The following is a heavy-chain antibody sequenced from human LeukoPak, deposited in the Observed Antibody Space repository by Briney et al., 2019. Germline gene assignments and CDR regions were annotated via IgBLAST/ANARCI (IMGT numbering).Heavy chain of an antibody. J-gene: IGHJ3*02. V-gene: IGHV4-61*02. CDR2: IYTSGST. Sequence: SQTLSLTCTVSGGSISSDGYYWSWIRQPAGKGLEWIGRIYTSGSTNYNPSLKSRVTISVDTSKNQFSLKLSSVTAADTAVYYCARGRDGYNEVVEAFDIWGQGTMVTVSS. CDR1: GGSISSDGYY. D-gene: IGHD5-24*01. CDR3: ARGRDGYNEVVEAFDI.